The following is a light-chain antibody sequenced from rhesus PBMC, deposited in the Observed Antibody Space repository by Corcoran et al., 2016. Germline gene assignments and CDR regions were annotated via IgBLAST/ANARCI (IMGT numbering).Light chain of an antibody. V-gene: IGKV1-25*01. J-gene: IGKJ3*01. CDR2: EES. CDR1: QGITND. CDR3: QHYYSTPFT. Sequence: DIQMTQSPSSLSASVGDRVTITCRASQGITNDLAWYQQKPGETPKLLIYEESSLQSGIPFRFSGSGSGTDFTLNISSLQPEDFATYYCQHYYSTPFTFGPGTKLDIK.